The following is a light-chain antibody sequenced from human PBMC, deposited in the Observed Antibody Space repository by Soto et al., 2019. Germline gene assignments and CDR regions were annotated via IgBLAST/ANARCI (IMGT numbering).Light chain of an antibody. J-gene: IGLJ1*01. CDR1: SSDVGGYYY. CDR3: WSYAGSYTYV. CDR2: DVN. V-gene: IGLV2-11*01. Sequence: QSVLTQPRSLSGSSGQSVTISCTGTSSDVGGYYYVSWYRQHLGKAPKLMIYDVNKRPSGVPDRFSGSKSGNTASLAISGLQAEDEADYYCWSYAGSYTYVVGTGTKLTVL.